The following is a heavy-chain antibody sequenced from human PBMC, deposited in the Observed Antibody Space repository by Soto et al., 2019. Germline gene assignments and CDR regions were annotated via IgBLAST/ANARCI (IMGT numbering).Heavy chain of an antibody. J-gene: IGHJ3*02. CDR2: IYPGDSDT. V-gene: IGHV5-51*01. Sequence: GESLKISCKGSGYSFTSYWIGWVRQMPGKGLEWMGIIYPGDSDTRYSPSFQGQVTISADKSISTAYLQWSSLKASDTAMYYCARRIMITFGGVHHDAYDIWGQGTMVTVSS. CDR3: ARRIMITFGGVHHDAYDI. CDR1: GYSFTSYW. D-gene: IGHD3-16*01.